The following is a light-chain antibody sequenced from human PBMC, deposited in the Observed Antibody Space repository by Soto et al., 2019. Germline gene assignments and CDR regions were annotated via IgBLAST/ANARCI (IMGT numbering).Light chain of an antibody. J-gene: IGKJ3*01. V-gene: IGKV3-20*01. CDR3: KQYERGFT. Sequence: ETVLTQSPGTLSLAPGERATLSFRASQSVSSRSLAWYQQKPGQAPRLLIYDASSRATGIQDRFSGSGSGTEFSLTIRRLEPEDFAVYYCKQYERGFTCGPGTKVDIK. CDR2: DAS. CDR1: QSVSSRS.